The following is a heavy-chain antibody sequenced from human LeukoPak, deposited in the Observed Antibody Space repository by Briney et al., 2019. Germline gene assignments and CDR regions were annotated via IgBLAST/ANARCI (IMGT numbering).Heavy chain of an antibody. V-gene: IGHV3-23*01. CDR2: ISGSGGST. J-gene: IGHJ3*02. CDR3: AKGSGSGSYYILHDAFDI. Sequence: GGSLRLSCAASGFTFSSYAMSWVRQAPGKGLEWVSAISGSGGSTYHADSVKGRFTISRDNSKNTLYLQMNSLRAEDTAVYYCAKGSGSGSYYILHDAFDIWGQGTMVTVSS. D-gene: IGHD3-10*01. CDR1: GFTFSSYA.